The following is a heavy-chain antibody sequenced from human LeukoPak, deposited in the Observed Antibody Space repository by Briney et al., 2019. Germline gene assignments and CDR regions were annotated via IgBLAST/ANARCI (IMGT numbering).Heavy chain of an antibody. J-gene: IGHJ4*02. V-gene: IGHV1-18*01. Sequence: ASVKVTCKASGYTFSSYGIAWVRQAPGQGLEWMGWISGYNGNTNYAQKLQGRVSMTTDTSTTTAYMELRSLTSDDTALYYCARSSLGTITAGPFDYWGQGTLVTVSS. CDR3: ARSSLGTITAGPFDY. CDR1: GYTFSSYG. CDR2: ISGYNGNT. D-gene: IGHD5-12*01.